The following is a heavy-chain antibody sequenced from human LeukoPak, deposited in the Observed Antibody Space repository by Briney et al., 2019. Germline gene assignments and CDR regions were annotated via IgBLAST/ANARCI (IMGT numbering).Heavy chain of an antibody. J-gene: IGHJ5*01. CDR1: GFTFSRYS. CDR2: ISLDGSTT. V-gene: IGHV3-74*01. D-gene: IGHD5-12*01. Sequence: GGSLRLSCAASGFTFSRYSMNWVRQAPGKGLEWVSSISLDGSTTAYADSVKGRFTISRDNAKDTVYLQMSGLRAEDAAVYYCTRARYSGYAFDFWGQGTLVTVSS. CDR3: TRARYSGYAFDF.